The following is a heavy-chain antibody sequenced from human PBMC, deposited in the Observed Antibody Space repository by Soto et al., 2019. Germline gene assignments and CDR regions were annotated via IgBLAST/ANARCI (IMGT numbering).Heavy chain of an antibody. CDR1: GGTFSSYT. CDR3: ARELQHRWWFDP. V-gene: IGHV1-69*08. Sequence: QVQLVQSGAEVKKPGSSVKVSCKASGGTFSSYTISWVRQAPGQGLEWMGRIIPILGIANYAQKFQGRVTVTADKPTSTAYMELRSLRSEDTAVYYCARELQHRWWFDPWGQGTLVTVSS. J-gene: IGHJ5*02. CDR2: IIPILGIA. D-gene: IGHD4-4*01.